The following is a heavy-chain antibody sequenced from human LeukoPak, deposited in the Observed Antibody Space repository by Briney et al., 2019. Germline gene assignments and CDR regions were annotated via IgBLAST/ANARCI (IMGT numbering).Heavy chain of an antibody. CDR2: IRSKGNSYAT. V-gene: IGHV3-73*01. CDR3: TRHEDCSGASCYSPHDY. Sequence: GGSLTLSCAASGFTLSASTMHWVRQASGKGLEWVGRIRSKGNSYATAYAASVKGRFTISRDDSKNTAYLQMNSLKTEDTAVYYCTRHEDCSGASCYSPHDYWGQGTLVTVSS. CDR1: GFTLSAST. J-gene: IGHJ4*02. D-gene: IGHD2-15*01.